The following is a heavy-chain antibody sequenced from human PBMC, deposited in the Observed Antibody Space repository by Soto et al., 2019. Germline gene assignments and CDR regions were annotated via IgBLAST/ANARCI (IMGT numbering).Heavy chain of an antibody. V-gene: IGHV4-59*01. Sequence: PSETLSLTCTVSVGGSFSSYYWSWIRQPPGKGLEWIGYIYYSGSTNYNPSLKSRLTMSVHTSQNQFSLKVNSVAAADTAVYYCARNRGNYFDYWGQGILVTVS. CDR3: ARNRGNYFDY. J-gene: IGHJ4*02. CDR2: IYYSGST. CDR1: VGGSFSSYY.